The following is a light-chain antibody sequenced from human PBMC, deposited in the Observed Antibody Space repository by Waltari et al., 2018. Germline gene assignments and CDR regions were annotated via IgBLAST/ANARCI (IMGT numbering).Light chain of an antibody. V-gene: IGLV3-1*01. CDR3: QAWDSGTGV. J-gene: IGLJ1*01. CDR2: DDN. CDR1: DVGNKY. Sequence: YELTQPPSVSVSPGQAANIPCSGDDVGNKYTSWFQQKPGHSPVLVIFDDNKRPPGIPERVSASNSGNIATMTISETQHMDEADYYCQAWDSGTGVFGTGTKVTVL.